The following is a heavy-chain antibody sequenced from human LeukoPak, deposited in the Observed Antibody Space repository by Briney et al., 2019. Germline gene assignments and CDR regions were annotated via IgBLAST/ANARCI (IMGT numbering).Heavy chain of an antibody. V-gene: IGHV5-10-1*01. CDR2: IDPSDSYT. J-gene: IGHJ4*02. D-gene: IGHD3-22*01. CDR3: ARLPYYYDSSGYSMYYFDY. Sequence: GESLKISCKGSGYSFTSYWISWVRQMPGKGLEWMGRIDPSDSYTNYSPSFQGHVTISADKSISTAYLQWSSLKASDTAIYYCARLPYYYDSSGYSMYYFDYWGQGTLVTVSS. CDR1: GYSFTSYW.